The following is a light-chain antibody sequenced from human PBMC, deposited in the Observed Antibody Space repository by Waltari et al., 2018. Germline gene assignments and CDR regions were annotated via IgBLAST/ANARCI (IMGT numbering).Light chain of an antibody. CDR3: QHRSNWPPLT. J-gene: IGKJ4*01. V-gene: IGKV3-11*01. CDR2: DAS. Sequence: EIVLTQSPATLSLSPGERATISCRASQSVSSYLAWYQQRPGQAPRLLIYDASNRATGIPPRFSGSGSGTDFTLTISSLEPEDFAVYYCQHRSNWPPLTFGGGTRVEIK. CDR1: QSVSSY.